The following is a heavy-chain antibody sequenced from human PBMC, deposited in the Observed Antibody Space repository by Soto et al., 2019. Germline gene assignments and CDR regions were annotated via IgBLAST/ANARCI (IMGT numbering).Heavy chain of an antibody. D-gene: IGHD2-15*01. CDR2: IQSGGPT. J-gene: IGHJ6*02. CDR1: GFTVSSKY. CDR3: ARDDVLCDGGRCYGVPLDV. Sequence: PGGSLRLSCAASGFTVSSKYMSWVRQAPGKGLEWVSLIQSGGPTYYADSVKGRFTISRDTSENTLHLQMDSLRAEDTAVYYCARDDVLCDGGRCYGVPLDVCGQGTTVTGSS. V-gene: IGHV3-66*01.